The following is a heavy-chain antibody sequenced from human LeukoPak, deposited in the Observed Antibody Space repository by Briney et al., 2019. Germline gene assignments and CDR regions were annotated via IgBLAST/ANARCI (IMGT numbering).Heavy chain of an antibody. CDR3: ARGLYYDSSGYYPYSS. CDR1: VYTFTNYG. D-gene: IGHD3-22*01. CDR2: ISAYSGNK. V-gene: IGHV1-18*01. J-gene: IGHJ4*02. Sequence: ASVNVSCKASVYTFTNYGITWLRQAPGQGLEGVGWISAYSGNKDYAQKLQGRVTMTTDTSTSTAYMELRSLRSDDTAVYYCARGLYYDSSGYYPYSSWGQGTLVTVSS.